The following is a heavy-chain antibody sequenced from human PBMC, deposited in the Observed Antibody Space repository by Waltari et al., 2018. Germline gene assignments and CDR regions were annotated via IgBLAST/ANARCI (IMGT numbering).Heavy chain of an antibody. CDR2: VSYSGTT. Sequence: QLQLQESGPRLVRPSETLSLICRVSVVSITSTRHYWAWIRQSPGQGLAWIGTVSYSGTTYISPSLKSRVSVSRDTSKNQVSLILGSVTAADMAVYYCATYIGASVGTAAFDVWGQGTMVTVSS. CDR1: VVSITSTRHY. J-gene: IGHJ3*01. D-gene: IGHD5-12*01. CDR3: ATYIGASVGTAAFDV. V-gene: IGHV4-39*01.